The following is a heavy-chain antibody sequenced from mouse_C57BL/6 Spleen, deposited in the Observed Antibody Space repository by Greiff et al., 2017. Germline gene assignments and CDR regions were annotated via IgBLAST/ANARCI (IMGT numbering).Heavy chain of an antibody. J-gene: IGHJ2*01. Sequence: VQLQQPGTELVKPGASVKLSCKASGYTFTSYWMHWVKQRPGQGLEWIGNINPSNGGTNYNQKFKDKATLTVDKSSSTAYMQLSSLTSEDSAVYYCARGTAYYCNLDYWGQGTTLTVSS. CDR2: INPSNGGT. V-gene: IGHV1-53*01. D-gene: IGHD2-10*01. CDR1: GYTFTSYW. CDR3: ARGTAYYCNLDY.